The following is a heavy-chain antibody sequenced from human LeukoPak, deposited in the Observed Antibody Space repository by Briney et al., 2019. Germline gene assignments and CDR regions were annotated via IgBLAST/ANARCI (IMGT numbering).Heavy chain of an antibody. CDR3: ARDLPGGGY. D-gene: IGHD2-15*01. J-gene: IGHJ4*02. CDR1: GGSISSGANY. CDR2: IYTSGST. Sequence: SETLSLTCTVSGGSISSGANYWSWIRQPAGKGLEWIGRIYTSGSTNYNPSLKSRVTISVDTSKNQFSLKLSSVTAADTAVYYCARDLPGGGYWGQGTLVTVSS. V-gene: IGHV4-61*02.